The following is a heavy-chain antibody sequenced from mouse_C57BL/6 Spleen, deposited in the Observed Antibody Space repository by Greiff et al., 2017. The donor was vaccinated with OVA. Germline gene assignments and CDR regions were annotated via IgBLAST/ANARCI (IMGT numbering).Heavy chain of an antibody. J-gene: IGHJ2*01. CDR2: IYPGNSDT. V-gene: IGHV1-5*01. Sequence: EVQLQQSGTVLARPGASVKLSCKTSGYTFTSYWMHWVKQRPGQGLEWIGAIYPGNSDTSSNQKFKGKAKLTAVTSASPAYMELSSLTNEDSAVYYCTSITTVVAGTGGDWGQGTTLTVSS. CDR3: TSITTVVAGTGGD. CDR1: GYTFTSYW. D-gene: IGHD1-1*01.